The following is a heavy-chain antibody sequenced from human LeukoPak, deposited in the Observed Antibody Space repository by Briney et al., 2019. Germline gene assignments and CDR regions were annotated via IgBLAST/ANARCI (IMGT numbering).Heavy chain of an antibody. Sequence: GESLKISCKGSGGYFIGWVRQMPGKGLEWMGIIYPGASDIRYSPSFQGQVTISADGSISTAYLQWSSLKASDTAMYYCARCSTCARSSGYYDAFDIWGQGTMVTVSS. CDR3: ARCSTCARSSGYYDAFDI. D-gene: IGHD3-22*01. J-gene: IGHJ3*02. CDR1: GGYF. V-gene: IGHV5-51*01. CDR2: IYPGASDI.